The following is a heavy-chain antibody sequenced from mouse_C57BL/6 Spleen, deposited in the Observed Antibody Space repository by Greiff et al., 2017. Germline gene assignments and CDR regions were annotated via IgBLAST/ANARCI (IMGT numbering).Heavy chain of an antibody. J-gene: IGHJ3*01. CDR3: ARSETGPFAY. V-gene: IGHV1-80*01. Sequence: VQLQQSGAGLVQPGASVKISCKSSGYAFSTYWMNWVKQRPGKGLELIGQIYPGDGDTNYTGKFKGKATLTADKSSSTAYMQLSSLTSEDYAVYFCARSETGPFAYWGQGTLVTVSA. CDR2: IYPGDGDT. D-gene: IGHD3-2*01. CDR1: GYAFSTYW.